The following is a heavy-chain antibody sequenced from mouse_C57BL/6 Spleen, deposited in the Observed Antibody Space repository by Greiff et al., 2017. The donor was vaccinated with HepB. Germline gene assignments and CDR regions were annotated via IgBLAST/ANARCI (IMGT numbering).Heavy chain of an antibody. CDR1: GYTFTRYT. Sequence: QVQLQQSGAELARPGASVKMSCKASGYTFTRYTMHWVKQRPGQGLEWIGYLNPSSGSTKYNQKFKDKATLTADKSSSTAYMQLSSLTSEDSAVYDWARDLDYGSSYGYWGQGTTLTVSS. CDR3: ARDLDYGSSYGY. V-gene: IGHV1-4*01. D-gene: IGHD1-1*01. J-gene: IGHJ2*01. CDR2: LNPSSGST.